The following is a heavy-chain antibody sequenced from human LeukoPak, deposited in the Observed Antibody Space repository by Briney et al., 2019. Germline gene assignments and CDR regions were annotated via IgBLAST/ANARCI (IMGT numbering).Heavy chain of an antibody. CDR3: ARESPERGSCDY. CDR1: GFTFSSHW. J-gene: IGHJ4*02. V-gene: IGHV3-7*01. Sequence: GGSLRLSCAASGFTFSSHWMSWVRQAPGKGLEWVANIKQDGSEKYYVDSVKGRFTISRDNAKNSLYLQMNSLRAEDTAVYYCARESPERGSCDYWGQGTLVTVSS. CDR2: IKQDGSEK. D-gene: IGHD2-15*01.